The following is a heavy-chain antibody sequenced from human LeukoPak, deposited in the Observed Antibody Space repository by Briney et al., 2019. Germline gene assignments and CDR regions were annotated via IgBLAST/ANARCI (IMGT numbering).Heavy chain of an antibody. CDR1: GFTFSSYG. CDR2: ISYDGSNK. D-gene: IGHD1-26*01. J-gene: IGHJ4*02. CDR3: AKVGVRGATTSVSIDY. Sequence: PGRSLRLSCAASGFTFSSYGMHWVRQAPGKGLEWVAVISYDGSNKYYADFVKGRFTISRDNSKNTLYLQMNSLRAEDTAVYYCAKVGVRGATTSVSIDYWGQGTLVTVSS. V-gene: IGHV3-30*18.